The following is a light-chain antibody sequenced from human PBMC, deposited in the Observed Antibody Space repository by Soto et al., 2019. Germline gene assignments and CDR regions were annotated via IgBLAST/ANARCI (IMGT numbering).Light chain of an antibody. CDR2: GAS. CDR1: QSVSSK. Sequence: EIVMTQSPATLSVSPGERATLSCRASQSVSSKLAWYQQKPGQAPRLLIYGASTRASGIPARFSGSGSETEFTLTISSLQSEDFAVYYCQEYKYSKKFGQGNKVEIK. V-gene: IGKV3-15*01. CDR3: QEYKYSKK. J-gene: IGKJ1*01.